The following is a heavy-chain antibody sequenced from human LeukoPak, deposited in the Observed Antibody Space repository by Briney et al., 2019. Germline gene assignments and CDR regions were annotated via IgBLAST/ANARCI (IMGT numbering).Heavy chain of an antibody. CDR2: VNRDGSET. V-gene: IGHV3-7*03. CDR1: GFTFSDFD. Sequence: GGSLRLSCVASGFTFSDFDMNWVRQVPGRGPEWVANVNRDGSETYYLDSVKGRFTISKDNAKNSLYLQMNSLRAEDTALYHCARNNGMDVWGQGTTVIVSS. CDR3: ARNNGMDV. J-gene: IGHJ6*02.